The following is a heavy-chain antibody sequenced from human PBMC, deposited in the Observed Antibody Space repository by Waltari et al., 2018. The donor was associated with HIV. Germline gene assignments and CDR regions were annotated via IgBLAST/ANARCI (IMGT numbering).Heavy chain of an antibody. Sequence: QVQLQESGPGLVKPSGTLSLTCAVSGGSISSSNWWSWVRQPPGKGLEWMGEIYHSGSTNHNPSLKSRVTISVDKSKNQFSLKLSSVTAADTAVYYCARGGYYDILTGYRYYYGMDVWGQGTTVTVSS. J-gene: IGHJ6*02. CDR1: GGSISSSNW. CDR2: IYHSGST. V-gene: IGHV4-4*02. CDR3: ARGGYYDILTGYRYYYGMDV. D-gene: IGHD3-9*01.